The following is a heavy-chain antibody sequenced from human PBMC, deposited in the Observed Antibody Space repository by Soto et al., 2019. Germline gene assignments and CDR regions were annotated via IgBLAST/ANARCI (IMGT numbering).Heavy chain of an antibody. CDR2: IDPNDSER. D-gene: IGHD7-27*01. CDR3: ARLGFSLGAFDI. CDR1: GYSFSGYW. Sequence: KVSCKASGYSFSGYWIGWGCQKPGKGLEWMGKIDPNDSERNYSPSFQGHVIISADKSISTAYLQWSSLKASDTAMYYCARLGFSLGAFDIWGQGTMVTVSS. V-gene: IGHV5-10-1*01. J-gene: IGHJ3*02.